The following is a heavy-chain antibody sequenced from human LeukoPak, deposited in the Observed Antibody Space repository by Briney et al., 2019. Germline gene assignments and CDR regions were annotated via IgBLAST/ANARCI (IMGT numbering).Heavy chain of an antibody. CDR1: GFTFSSYG. V-gene: IGHV3-30*03. J-gene: IGHJ4*02. CDR2: ISYDGSNK. D-gene: IGHD5-18*01. Sequence: GGSLRLSCAASGFTFSSYGMHWVRQAPGKGLEWVAVISYDGSNKYYADSVKGRFTISRDNSKNTLYLQMDSLRAEDTAVYYCAREGPGYSYGSSGYWGQGTLVTVSS. CDR3: AREGPGYSYGSSGY.